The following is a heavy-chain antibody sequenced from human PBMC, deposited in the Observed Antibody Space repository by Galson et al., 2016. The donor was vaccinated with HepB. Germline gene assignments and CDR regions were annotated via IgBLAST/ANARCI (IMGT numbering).Heavy chain of an antibody. CDR2: IYYSVNA. D-gene: IGHD5-12*01. CDR1: GGSISGYY. Sequence: SETLSLTCTVSGGSISGYYWSWIRQPPGKGLEYIGYIYYSVNANYNPSLKSRVTISADMSKNQLYLKVRSVTAADTAGYYCARGDSGFDPLGAHWGPGTLVTVSS. J-gene: IGHJ4*01. CDR3: ARGDSGFDPLGAH. V-gene: IGHV4-59*01.